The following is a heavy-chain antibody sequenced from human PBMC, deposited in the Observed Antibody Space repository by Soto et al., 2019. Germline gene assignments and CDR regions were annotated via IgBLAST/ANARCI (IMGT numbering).Heavy chain of an antibody. D-gene: IGHD3-10*01. CDR1: VFTFSGYA. J-gene: IGHJ2*01. V-gene: IGHV3-23*01. CDR3: ARKVSGSTGRPDLWYFDL. CDR2: ISGGGDAT. Sequence: EVQLLDSGGGLVQPGGSLRLSCAASVFTFSGYALTWVRQAPGKVLEWVSAISGGGDATFYADSVKGRVTSSRDNSKNTLYLQMNSLRAEDTAVYYCARKVSGSTGRPDLWYFDLWGRGTLVTVSS.